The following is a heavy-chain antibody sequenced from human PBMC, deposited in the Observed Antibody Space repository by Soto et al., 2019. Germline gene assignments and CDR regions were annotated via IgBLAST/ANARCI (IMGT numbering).Heavy chain of an antibody. CDR3: ARNFYAARDFFGSGSYYSSFDS. D-gene: IGHD3-10*01. Sequence: QVQLQQSGPGLVKPSQTLSLTCAISGDSVSTNTATWNWIRKSPSRGLEWLGRTYYNSIWYTDFGPSLKSRITINPDTSKKQFSLQLKSVTPEDTAVYYCARNFYAARDFFGSGSYYSSFDSWGQGTLVTVSS. CDR1: GDSVSTNTAT. V-gene: IGHV6-1*01. J-gene: IGHJ4*02. CDR2: TYYNSIWYT.